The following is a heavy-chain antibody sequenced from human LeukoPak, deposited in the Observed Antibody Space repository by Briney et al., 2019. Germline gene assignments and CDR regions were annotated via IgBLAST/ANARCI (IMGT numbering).Heavy chain of an antibody. CDR2: INSDGSST. D-gene: IGHD6-13*01. J-gene: IGHJ4*02. CDR1: GFTFSSYW. V-gene: IGHV3-74*01. CDR3: ARDPEKQLAFDY. Sequence: GGSLRLSCAASGFTFSSYWMHWVRQAPGKGLVWVSRINSDGSSTSYADFVKGRFTISRDNSKNTLYLQMNSLRAEDTAVYYCARDPEKQLAFDYWGQGTMVTVSS.